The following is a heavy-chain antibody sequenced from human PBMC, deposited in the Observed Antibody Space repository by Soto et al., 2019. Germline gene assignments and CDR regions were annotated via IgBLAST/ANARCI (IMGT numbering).Heavy chain of an antibody. CDR3: ARTDKFNSQSSGWANRFDY. CDR2: LTSGGTT. D-gene: IGHD6-19*01. J-gene: IGHJ4*02. CDR1: GFTFNNYA. Sequence: EVQLLESGGGLVHPGESLTLFCAASGFTFNNYAMTWVRQAPGKGLEWVSTLTSGGTTHYGDTVKGRFTISRDNSKSTVYLQMNSLRAEDTAVYYCARTDKFNSQSSGWANRFDYWGQGNLVSVSS. V-gene: IGHV3-23*01.